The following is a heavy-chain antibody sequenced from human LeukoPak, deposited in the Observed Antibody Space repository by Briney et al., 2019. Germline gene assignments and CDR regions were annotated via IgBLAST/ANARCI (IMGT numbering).Heavy chain of an antibody. J-gene: IGHJ4*02. Sequence: SGGSLRLSCAASGFTFSSYGMHWVRQAPGKGLEWVAFIRYDGSNKYYADSVKGRFTISRDNSKNTLYLQMNSLRAEDTAVYYCAKDHYRYCSSTSCSSPDYWGQGTLVTVSS. V-gene: IGHV3-30*02. D-gene: IGHD2-2*01. CDR1: GFTFSSYG. CDR3: AKDHYRYCSSTSCSSPDY. CDR2: IRYDGSNK.